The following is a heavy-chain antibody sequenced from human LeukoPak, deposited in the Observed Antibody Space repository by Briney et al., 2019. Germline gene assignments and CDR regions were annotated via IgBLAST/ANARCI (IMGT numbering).Heavy chain of an antibody. CDR2: ISWNSGYI. Sequence: GGSLRLSCAASGSTFDNYAMHWVRQAPGKGLEWLSIISWNSGYIGYADSVKGRFTISRDNAKKSLDLQMNSLRAEDTAFYYCAKVRGTYSSGYFFDYWGQGTLVTVSS. CDR1: GSTFDNYA. CDR3: AKVRGTYSSGYFFDY. V-gene: IGHV3-9*01. J-gene: IGHJ4*02. D-gene: IGHD6-19*01.